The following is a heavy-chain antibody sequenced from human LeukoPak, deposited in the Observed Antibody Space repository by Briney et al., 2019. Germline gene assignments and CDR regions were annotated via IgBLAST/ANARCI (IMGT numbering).Heavy chain of an antibody. CDR3: ARYNSMFRGVTTSDY. V-gene: IGHV1-18*01. CDR1: GYTFTNYG. D-gene: IGHD3-10*01. Sequence: ASVKVSCKASGYTFTNYGFNWVQQAPGQGLEWMGNSAYNGNTNYAQKFQDRVTMTTDTSTSTAYMELRSLRSDDTAVYYCARYNSMFRGVTTSDYWGQGTLVTVSS. CDR2: NSAYNGNT. J-gene: IGHJ4*02.